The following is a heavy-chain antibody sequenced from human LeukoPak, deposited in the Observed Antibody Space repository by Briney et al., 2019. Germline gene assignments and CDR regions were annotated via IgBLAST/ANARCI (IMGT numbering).Heavy chain of an antibody. V-gene: IGHV3-30*04. D-gene: IGHD3-10*01. CDR1: GFTFSSYA. Sequence: GKSLRLSCAASGFTFSSYAMHWVRQAPGKGLEWVAVISYDGNNKNYADSVQGRFTISRDNSKHTLFLQMNRLRPEDTAVYYCARLGHHGPGTEEDYYYYGMDVWGQGTTVTVSS. CDR3: ARLGHHGPGTEEDYYYYGMDV. CDR2: ISYDGNNK. J-gene: IGHJ6*02.